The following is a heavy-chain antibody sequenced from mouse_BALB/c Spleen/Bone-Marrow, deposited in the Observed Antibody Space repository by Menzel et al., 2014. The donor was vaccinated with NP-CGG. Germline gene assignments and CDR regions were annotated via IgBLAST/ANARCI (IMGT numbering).Heavy chain of an antibody. J-gene: IGHJ2*01. D-gene: IGHD4-1*01. CDR2: IRNKAYGYTT. V-gene: IGHV7-3*02. CDR1: GFTFXDYY. CDR3: ARDMGGILFDS. Sequence: EVKLMESGGGLVQPGGSLRLSCATSGFTFXDYYMNWVRQPPGKALEWLGFIRNKAYGYTTEYSASVKGRFTISRDNSQGILYLQMNSLRAEDSATYYYARDMGGILFDSWGQGTTLTVSS.